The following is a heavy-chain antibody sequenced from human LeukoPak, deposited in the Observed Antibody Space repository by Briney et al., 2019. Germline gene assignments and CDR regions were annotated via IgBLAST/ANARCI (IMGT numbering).Heavy chain of an antibody. D-gene: IGHD2-2*01. V-gene: IGHV1-18*04. J-gene: IGHJ4*02. CDR3: ARVPPSAHQLLSSDY. CDR2: ISANNGET. Sequence: ASVKVSCKASGYTFANYGISWVRQAPGQGLEWMAWISANNGETRYAQNLQGRVTMTTDTSTSTAYMELRSLRSDDTAVYYCARVPPSAHQLLSSDYWGQGTQVTVSS. CDR1: GYTFANYG.